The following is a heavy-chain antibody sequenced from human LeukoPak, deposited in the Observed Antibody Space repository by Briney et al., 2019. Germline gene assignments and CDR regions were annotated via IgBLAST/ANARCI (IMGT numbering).Heavy chain of an antibody. CDR3: ARDLEFGELPDY. D-gene: IGHD3-10*01. J-gene: IGHJ4*02. CDR2: INHSGST. V-gene: IGHV4-39*07. CDR1: GDFISSSSYY. Sequence: SETLSLTCTVSGDFISSSSYYWAWIRQPPGKGLEWIGEINHSGSTYYNPSLKSRVTISVDTSKNQFSLKLSSVTAADTAVYYCARDLEFGELPDYWGQGTLVTVSS.